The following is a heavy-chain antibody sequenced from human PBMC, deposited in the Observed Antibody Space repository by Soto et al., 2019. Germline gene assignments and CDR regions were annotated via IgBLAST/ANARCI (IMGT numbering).Heavy chain of an antibody. Sequence: QVQLQESGPGLVKPSETLSLTCTVSGGSISPYYWSWIRQPPGKGLEWIGYVYYSGNTKYNPSLESRVTISVDTSRNRFSLNLTSATAADTAVYYCARKGAAASYAHYYMDVWGRGTAVTVSS. CDR2: VYYSGNT. J-gene: IGHJ6*03. CDR1: GGSISPYY. CDR3: ARKGAAASYAHYYMDV. D-gene: IGHD6-13*01. V-gene: IGHV4-59*01.